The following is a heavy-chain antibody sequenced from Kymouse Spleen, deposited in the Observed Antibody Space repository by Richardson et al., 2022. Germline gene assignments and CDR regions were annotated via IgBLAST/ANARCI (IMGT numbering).Heavy chain of an antibody. CDR3: ARKDIVEPHFDY. V-gene: IGHV4-34*01. Sequence: QVQLQQWGAGLLKPSETLSLTCAVYGGSFSGYYWSWIRQPPGKGLEWIGEINHSGSTNYNPSLKSRVTISVDTSKNQFSLKLSSVTAADTAVYYCARKDIVEPHFDYWGQGTLVTVSS. CDR2: INHSGST. D-gene: IGHD5-12*01. J-gene: IGHJ4*02. CDR1: GGSFSGYY.